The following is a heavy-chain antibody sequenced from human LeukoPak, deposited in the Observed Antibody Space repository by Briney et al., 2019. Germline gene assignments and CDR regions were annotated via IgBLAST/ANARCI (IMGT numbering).Heavy chain of an antibody. V-gene: IGHV1-2*02. Sequence: ASVKVSCKASGYTFTGYYMHWVRQAPGQGLEWMGWINPNSGGTNYAQKFQGRVTMTRDTSISTAYMELSRLRSDDTAVYYCARETGEIFGVVAYGGFDIWGQGAMVTVSS. CDR2: INPNSGGT. CDR3: ARETGEIFGVVAYGGFDI. J-gene: IGHJ3*02. D-gene: IGHD3-3*01. CDR1: GYTFTGYY.